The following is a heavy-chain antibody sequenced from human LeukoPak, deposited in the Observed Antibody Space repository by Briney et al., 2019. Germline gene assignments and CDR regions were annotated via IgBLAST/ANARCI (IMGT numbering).Heavy chain of an antibody. D-gene: IGHD3-10*01. CDR3: ARPLLYYYGSETYFWFDP. Sequence: GGSLRLSCAASGFTFSNYAMSWVRQAPGKGLEWVSGISGSDGTTYYADSVKGRFTISRDNSGNSVHLEMNSLRADDTAFYYCARPLLYYYGSETYFWFDPWGQGTLVTVSS. J-gene: IGHJ5*02. CDR1: GFTFSNYA. V-gene: IGHV3-23*01. CDR2: ISGSDGTT.